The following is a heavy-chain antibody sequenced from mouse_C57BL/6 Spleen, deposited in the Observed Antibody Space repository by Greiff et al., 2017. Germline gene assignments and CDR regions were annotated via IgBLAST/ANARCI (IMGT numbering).Heavy chain of an antibody. CDR3: ARPRPSYAMDY. CDR2: ISSGSSTI. J-gene: IGHJ4*01. V-gene: IGHV5-17*01. CDR1: GFTFSDYG. Sequence: EVHLVESGGGLVKPGGSLKLSCAASGFTFSDYGMHWVRQAPEKGLEWVAYISSGSSTIYYADTVKGRFTISRDNAKNTLFLQMTSLRSEDTAMYYCARPRPSYAMDYWGQGTSVTVSS. D-gene: IGHD3-1*01.